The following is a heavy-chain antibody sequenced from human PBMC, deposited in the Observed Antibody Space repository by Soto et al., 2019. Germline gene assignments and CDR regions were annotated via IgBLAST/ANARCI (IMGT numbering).Heavy chain of an antibody. V-gene: IGHV1-18*01. D-gene: IGHD3-16*01. CDR3: ARMGDVPYYYYGMHV. J-gene: IGHJ6*01. CDR2: INGYNGNA. CDR1: GYTFTTYG. Sequence: QVQLVQDGAEVKKPGASVTVSCKASGYTFTTYGVSWVRQAPGQGLEWLGWINGYNGNAKYAENLQGRVTMTTDTSTSTAYMELRSLRSDDTAVYYCARMGDVPYYYYGMHVW.